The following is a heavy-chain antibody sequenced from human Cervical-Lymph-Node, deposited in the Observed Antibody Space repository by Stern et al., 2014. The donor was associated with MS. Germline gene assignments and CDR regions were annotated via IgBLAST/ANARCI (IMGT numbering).Heavy chain of an antibody. CDR1: ENTFTGYY. V-gene: IGHV1-2*02. D-gene: IGHD1-26*01. Sequence: QVQLVQSGAEVKTPGASVKVTCKTSENTFTGYYIHWVRQAPGQGLEWMGWINPNSGATNYAQRFQDRVSLTSDTSNSLAYMELDRLTSGDTAVYYCARISLGSGIDYWGQGSLVTVSS. J-gene: IGHJ4*02. CDR2: INPNSGAT. CDR3: ARISLGSGIDY.